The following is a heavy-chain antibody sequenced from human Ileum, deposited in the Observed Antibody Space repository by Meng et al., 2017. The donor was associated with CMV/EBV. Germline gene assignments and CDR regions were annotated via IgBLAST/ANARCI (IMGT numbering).Heavy chain of an antibody. CDR2: IVGSGTAT. CDR3: VKGGSWKSYNFDN. D-gene: IGHD3-10*01. CDR1: GFTFSSYA. Sequence: GGSLRLSCAASGFTFSSYAMSWVRQAPGKGLEWVSGIVGSGTATYYADSVEGRFSISRDNSKNTVYLQMNSLRAEDTAIYYCVKGGSWKSYNFDNWGQGTQVTVSS. J-gene: IGHJ4*02. V-gene: IGHV3-23*01.